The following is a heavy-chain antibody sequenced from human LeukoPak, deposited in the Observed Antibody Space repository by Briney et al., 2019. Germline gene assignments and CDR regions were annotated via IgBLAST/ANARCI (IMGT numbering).Heavy chain of an antibody. J-gene: IGHJ4*02. V-gene: IGHV4-34*01. CDR3: ARANTHTGYCSSTSCSDY. CDR2: INHSGST. Sequence: SETLSLTCAVYGGSFSGYYWSWIRQPPGRGLEWIGEINHSGSTNYNPSLKSRVTISVDTSKNQFSLKLSSVTAADMAVYYCARANTHTGYCSSTSCSDYWGQGTLVTVSS. CDR1: GGSFSGYY. D-gene: IGHD2-2*01.